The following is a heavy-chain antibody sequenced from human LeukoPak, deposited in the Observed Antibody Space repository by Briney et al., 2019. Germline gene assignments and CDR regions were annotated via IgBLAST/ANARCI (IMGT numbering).Heavy chain of an antibody. CDR1: GFTFSNYW. CDR2: INQDGSEK. CDR3: AILSLAGASGSYLDF. J-gene: IGHJ4*02. Sequence: GGSLRLSCAASGFTFSNYWMSWVRQAPGRGLEWVANINQDGSEKYYVESVKGRFTMSRDNAKNSLYLQMYSLRAEDTAVYYCAILSLAGASGSYLDFWGQGTLVTVSS. D-gene: IGHD3-10*01. V-gene: IGHV3-7*01.